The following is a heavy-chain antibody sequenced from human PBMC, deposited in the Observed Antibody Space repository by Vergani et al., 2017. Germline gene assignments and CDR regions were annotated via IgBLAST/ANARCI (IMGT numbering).Heavy chain of an antibody. CDR1: GFTFSSYA. CDR3: AKGSRYGYCSSTSCPFDY. J-gene: IGHJ4*02. CDR2: ISGSGGRT. D-gene: IGHD2-2*03. Sequence: EVQLLESGGGLVQPGGSLRLSCAASGFTFSSYAMSWVRQAPGKGLEWVSAISGSGGRTYYADSVKGRFTISRDNSKNTLYLQMNSLRAEDTAVYYCAKGSRYGYCSSTSCPFDYWGQGTLVTVSS. V-gene: IGHV3-23*01.